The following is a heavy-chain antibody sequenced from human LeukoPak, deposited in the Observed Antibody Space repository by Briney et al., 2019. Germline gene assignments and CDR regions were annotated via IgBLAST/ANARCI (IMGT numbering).Heavy chain of an antibody. V-gene: IGHV4-59*01. J-gene: IGHJ4*02. D-gene: IGHD6-13*01. Sequence: SETLSLTCTVSGGSISSYYWSWIRQPPGKGLEWIGYIYCSGSTNYNPSLKSRVTISVDTSKNQFSLKLSSVTAADTAVYYCARGIAAAGPNFDYWGQGTLVTVSS. CDR2: IYCSGST. CDR1: GGSISSYY. CDR3: ARGIAAAGPNFDY.